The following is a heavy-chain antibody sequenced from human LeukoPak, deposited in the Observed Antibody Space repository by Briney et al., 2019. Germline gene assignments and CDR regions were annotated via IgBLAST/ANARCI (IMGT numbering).Heavy chain of an antibody. Sequence: SETLSLTCTVSGGSISSYYWSWIRQPPGKGLEWIGYIYYSGRTNYNPSLKSRVTISADTSKNQCSLKLSSVTAADTAVYYCARGEYSSSYYYYYYMDVWAKGTTVTVSS. CDR2: IYYSGRT. CDR1: GGSISSYY. D-gene: IGHD6-6*01. CDR3: ARGEYSSSYYYYYYMDV. V-gene: IGHV4-59*01. J-gene: IGHJ6*03.